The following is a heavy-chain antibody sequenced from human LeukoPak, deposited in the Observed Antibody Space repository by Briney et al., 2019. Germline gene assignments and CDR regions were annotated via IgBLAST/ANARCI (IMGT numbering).Heavy chain of an antibody. D-gene: IGHD3-3*01. CDR2: IKQDGGEK. V-gene: IGHV3-7*01. CDR3: ARSLISTYYDFWSGYSIGDYFGY. J-gene: IGHJ4*02. CDR1: GFTFSIYW. Sequence: GGSLTLSCAASGFTFSIYWMGWVRRAPGKGLEWVANIKQDGGEKYYVDSVKDRFTISRDNAKNSLYLQMNSLRAEDTAVYYCARSLISTYYDFWSGYSIGDYFGYWGQGTLVTVSS.